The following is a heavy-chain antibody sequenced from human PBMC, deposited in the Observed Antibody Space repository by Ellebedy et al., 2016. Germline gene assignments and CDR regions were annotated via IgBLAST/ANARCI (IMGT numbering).Heavy chain of an antibody. J-gene: IGHJ4*02. CDR2: ISWDGGST. Sequence: GGSLRLSCAASGFTFDDYTMNWVRQAPGKGLEWVSLISWDGGSTYYADSVKGRFTISRDNSKNSLYLQMNSLRTEDTALYYCAKATYSGSYSRIGVDYWGQGTLVTVSS. CDR3: AKATYSGSYSRIGVDY. D-gene: IGHD1-26*01. V-gene: IGHV3-43*01. CDR1: GFTFDDYT.